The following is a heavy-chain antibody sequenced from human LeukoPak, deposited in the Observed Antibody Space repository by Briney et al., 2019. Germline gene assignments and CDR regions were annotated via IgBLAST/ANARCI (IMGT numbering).Heavy chain of an antibody. CDR3: ARVDLEIVGATYYYYGMDV. D-gene: IGHD1-26*01. Sequence: PSETLSLTCTVSGGSISSYYWSWIRQPPGKGLEWIGYIYYSGSTNYNPSLKSRVTISVDTSKNQFSLKLSSVTAADTAVYYCARVDLEIVGATYYYYGMDVWGQGTTVTVSS. V-gene: IGHV4-59*08. CDR2: IYYSGST. CDR1: GGSISSYY. J-gene: IGHJ6*02.